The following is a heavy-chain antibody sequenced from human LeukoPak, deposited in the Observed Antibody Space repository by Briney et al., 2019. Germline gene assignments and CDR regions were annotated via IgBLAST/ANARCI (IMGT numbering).Heavy chain of an antibody. Sequence: SETLSLTCTVSGGSISSSSYYWGWIRQPPGKGLEWIGSIYYSGSTYYNPSLKSRVTISVDTSKNQFSLKLSSVTAADTAVYYCARDCSGGSCYSVWGQGTLATVSS. D-gene: IGHD2-15*01. V-gene: IGHV4-39*07. CDR1: GGSISSSSYY. J-gene: IGHJ4*02. CDR3: ARDCSGGSCYSV. CDR2: IYYSGST.